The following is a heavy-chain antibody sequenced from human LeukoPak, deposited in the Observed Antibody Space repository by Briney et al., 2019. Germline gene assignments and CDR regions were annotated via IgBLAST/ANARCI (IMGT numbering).Heavy chain of an antibody. J-gene: IGHJ4*02. Sequence: PSETLSLTCAVYGGSFSGYYWSWIRQPPGKGLEWIGYIYYSGSTNYNPSLKSRVSISVDTSKNQFSLRLSSVTATDTAVYYCARVGLRGYSYGFDYWGQGTLVTVSS. D-gene: IGHD5-18*01. CDR2: IYYSGST. V-gene: IGHV4-59*01. CDR1: GGSFSGYY. CDR3: ARVGLRGYSYGFDY.